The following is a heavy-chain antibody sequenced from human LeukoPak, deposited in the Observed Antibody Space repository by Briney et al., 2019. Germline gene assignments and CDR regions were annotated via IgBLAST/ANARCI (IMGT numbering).Heavy chain of an antibody. CDR2: ITGSGGST. J-gene: IGHJ4*02. V-gene: IGHV3-23*01. CDR1: GFTFSSHA. D-gene: IGHD6-19*01. CDR3: ARIAVAGV. Sequence: PAGGSLRLSCAASGFTFSSHAMGWVRQAPGKGLEWVSSITGSGGSTYYGDSVKGRYTIARDNSKNTLYLQMNSLRAEDTAVYYCARIAVAGVWGQGTLVTVSS.